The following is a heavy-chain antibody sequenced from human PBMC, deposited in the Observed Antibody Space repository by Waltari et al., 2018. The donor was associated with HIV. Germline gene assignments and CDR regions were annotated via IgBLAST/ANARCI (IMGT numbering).Heavy chain of an antibody. CDR2: CALKDEST. Sequence: QVQLVQSGAEVKKPGASVKVSCKVSGYTLTELSMHWVRQTPGKGLEWMGNCALKDESTIYAQKFRGRITMTEDTSSDTAYMELSSLTSGDTAVYYCATDFSGMVRAYSYYSLDVWGQGTTVTVSS. V-gene: IGHV1-24*01. CDR3: ATDFSGMVRAYSYYSLDV. D-gene: IGHD3-10*01. CDR1: GYTLTELS. J-gene: IGHJ6*02.